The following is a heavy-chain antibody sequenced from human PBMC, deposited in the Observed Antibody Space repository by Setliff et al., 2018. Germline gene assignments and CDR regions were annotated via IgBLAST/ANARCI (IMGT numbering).Heavy chain of an antibody. CDR2: MYNSGNT. CDR1: GGSISHHY. CDR3: ARALLWFGEGMDV. J-gene: IGHJ6*03. D-gene: IGHD3-10*01. Sequence: PSETLSLTCTVSGGSISHHYWSWIRQPPGKGLEWVGYMYNSGNTNYNPSLRRRVAIPVDKSKNQFSLKLSSVTAADTAVYYCARALLWFGEGMDVWGKGTTVTVSS. V-gene: IGHV4-59*11.